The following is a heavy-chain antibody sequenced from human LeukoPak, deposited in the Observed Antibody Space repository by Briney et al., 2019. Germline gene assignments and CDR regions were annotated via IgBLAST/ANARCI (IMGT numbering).Heavy chain of an antibody. Sequence: SGGSLRLSCAASGFTFSTYSMSWVRQAPGKGLKWVSYVSSGSGTIYYADSVKGRFTISRDNAKNSLYLQMNSLRAEDTAVYYCARDYYSDYWGQGTLVTVPS. J-gene: IGHJ4*02. V-gene: IGHV3-48*01. CDR2: VSSGSGTI. CDR3: ARDYYSDY. CDR1: GFTFSTYS. D-gene: IGHD3-10*01.